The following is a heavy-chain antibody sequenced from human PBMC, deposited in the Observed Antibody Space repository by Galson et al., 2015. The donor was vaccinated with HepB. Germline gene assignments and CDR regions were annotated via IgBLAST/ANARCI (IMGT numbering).Heavy chain of an antibody. CDR3: AKEVILIAAAGKGGDY. D-gene: IGHD6-13*01. J-gene: IGHJ4*02. Sequence: SLRLSCAASGFTFSSYAMSWVRQAPGKGLEWVSAISGSGGSTYYADSVKGRFTISRDNSKNTLYLQMNSLRAEDTAVYYCAKEVILIAAAGKGGDYWGQGTLVTVSS. CDR1: GFTFSSYA. V-gene: IGHV3-23*01. CDR2: ISGSGGST.